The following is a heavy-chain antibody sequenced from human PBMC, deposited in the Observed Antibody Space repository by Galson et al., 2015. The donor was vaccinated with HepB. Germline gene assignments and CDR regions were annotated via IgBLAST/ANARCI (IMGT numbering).Heavy chain of an antibody. D-gene: IGHD3-10*01. CDR2: IRSKTNSYAT. V-gene: IGHV3-73*01. J-gene: IGHJ6*03. Sequence: SLRLSCAASGFTFSGAAMHWVRQASGKGLEWIGRIRSKTNSYATAYAASVKGRFTISRDDSKNTAYLQMNSLKTEDTAVYYCIRPLYYYTSGSLYYYNNLDVWGKGTTVTVSS. CDR1: GFTFSGAA. CDR3: IRPLYYYTSGSLYYYNNLDV.